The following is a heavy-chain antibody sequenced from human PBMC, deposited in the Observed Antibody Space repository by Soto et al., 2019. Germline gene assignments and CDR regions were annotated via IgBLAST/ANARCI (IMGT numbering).Heavy chain of an antibody. CDR1: GGSMSEYF. CDR3: ARDGYDGSGSPYPAY. Sequence: SATIYITCSVSGGSMSEYFWSWIRQSPGKGLEWIGYIYYLGSTDYNPSLKSRVTISVDTSKRQFSLRLTSVTAADTAVYYCARDGYDGSGSPYPAYWGPGTQVTVSS. V-gene: IGHV4-59*01. CDR2: IYYLGST. J-gene: IGHJ4*02. D-gene: IGHD3-10*01.